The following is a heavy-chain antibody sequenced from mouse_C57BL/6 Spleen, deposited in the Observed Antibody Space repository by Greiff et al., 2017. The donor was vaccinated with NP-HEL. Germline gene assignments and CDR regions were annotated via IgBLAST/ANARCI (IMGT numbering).Heavy chain of an antibody. CDR2: IDPSDSYT. Sequence: VQLQQPGAELVMPGASVKLSCKASGYTFTSYWMHWVKQRPGQGLEWIGEIDPSDSYTNYNQKFKGKSTLTVDKSSSTAYMQLSSLTSEDSAVYYCARRNYDYWFAYWGQGTLVTVSA. V-gene: IGHV1-69*01. CDR1: GYTFTSYW. CDR3: ARRNYDYWFAY. D-gene: IGHD2-4*01. J-gene: IGHJ3*01.